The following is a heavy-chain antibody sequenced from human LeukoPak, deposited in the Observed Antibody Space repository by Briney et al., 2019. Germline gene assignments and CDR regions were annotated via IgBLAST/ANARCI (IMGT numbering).Heavy chain of an antibody. CDR1: GYSISSGYY. V-gene: IGHV4-38-2*02. CDR3: ARGSSVSNSAFDY. CDR2: IYTSGST. Sequence: SETLSLTCTVFGYSISSGYYWGWIRQPPGKGLEWIGRIYTSGSTNYNPSLKSRVTISVDTSKNQFSLKLSSVTAADTAVYYCARGSSVSNSAFDYWGQGTLVTVSS. J-gene: IGHJ4*02. D-gene: IGHD4-11*01.